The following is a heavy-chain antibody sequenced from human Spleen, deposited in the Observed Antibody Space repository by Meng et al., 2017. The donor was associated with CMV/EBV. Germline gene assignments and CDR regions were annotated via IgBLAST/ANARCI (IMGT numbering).Heavy chain of an antibody. CDR3: ARSTGLVWLDR. V-gene: IGHV3-20*04. J-gene: IGHJ5*02. D-gene: IGHD3-16*01. Sequence: GESLKISCAASGFTFDDYGMTWVRQAPGKGLEWVSGINWNGGSTGYADAVKGRFTISRDNAKNSLYLQMNSLKVEDTALYYCARSTGLVWLDRWGQGTLVTVSS. CDR1: GFTFDDYG. CDR2: INWNGGST.